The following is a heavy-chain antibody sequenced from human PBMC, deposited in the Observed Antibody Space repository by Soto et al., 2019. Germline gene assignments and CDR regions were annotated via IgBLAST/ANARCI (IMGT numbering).Heavy chain of an antibody. D-gene: IGHD2-2*01. CDR2: ISSSSSYI. CDR3: ARDRGIVVVPAALDP. CDR1: GFTFSSYS. J-gene: IGHJ5*02. V-gene: IGHV3-21*01. Sequence: GGSLRLTCAASGFTFSSYSMNWVRQAPGKGLEWVSSISSSSSYIYYADSVKGRFTISRDNAKNSLYLQMKSLRAEDTAVYYCARDRGIVVVPAALDPWGQGTLVTVSS.